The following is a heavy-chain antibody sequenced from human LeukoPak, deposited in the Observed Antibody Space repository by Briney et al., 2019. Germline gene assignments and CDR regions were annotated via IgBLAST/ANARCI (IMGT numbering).Heavy chain of an antibody. CDR3: ARELDYYYGMDV. Sequence: GGSLRLSCAASGFTFSSDWMSWVRQAPGKGLEWVANIKQDGSEKYYVDSVKGRFTISRDNAENSLYLQMNSLRVEDTAVYYCARELDYYYGMDVWGQGTTVTVSS. J-gene: IGHJ6*02. CDR1: GFTFSSDW. CDR2: IKQDGSEK. V-gene: IGHV3-7*01.